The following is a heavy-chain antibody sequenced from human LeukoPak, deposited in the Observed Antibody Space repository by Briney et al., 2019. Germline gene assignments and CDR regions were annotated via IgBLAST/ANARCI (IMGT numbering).Heavy chain of an antibody. CDR2: ISGSGYST. V-gene: IGHV3-23*01. CDR1: KFTFSQSA. J-gene: IGHJ4*02. Sequence: GGSLRLSCAASKFTFSQSAMSWVRQAPRKGLEWVSSISGSGYSTNYADSVKGRFTISRDNSNNTLSLQMNSLRVEDTAKYYCAQGASPDYWGQGTLVTVSS. D-gene: IGHD2-2*01. CDR3: AQGASPDY.